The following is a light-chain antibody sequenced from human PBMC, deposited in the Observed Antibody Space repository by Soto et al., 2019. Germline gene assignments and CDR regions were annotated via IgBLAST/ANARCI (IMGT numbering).Light chain of an antibody. CDR1: QSISSY. J-gene: IGKJ1*01. Sequence: DIQMTQSPSSLSASVGDRVTITCRASQSISSYLNWYQQKPGKAPKLLIYAASSLQSGVPSRFSGSGSGTDFTLLISSLQPEDFATYYCQQSYSTLRTFGQGTKVEIK. CDR3: QQSYSTLRT. CDR2: AAS. V-gene: IGKV1-39*01.